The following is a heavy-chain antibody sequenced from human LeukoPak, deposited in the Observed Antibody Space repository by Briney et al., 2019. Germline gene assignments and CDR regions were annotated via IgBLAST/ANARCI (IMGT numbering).Heavy chain of an antibody. J-gene: IGHJ4*02. CDR3: ANPPDYSSVDY. CDR2: ISGSGGST. Sequence: GGSLRLSCGASGFTFSSYAMSWVRQAPGKGLEWVSAISGSGGSTYYADSVKGRFTISRDNSKNTLYLQMNSLRAEDTAVYYCANPPDYSSVDYWGQGTLVTVSS. V-gene: IGHV3-23*01. D-gene: IGHD4-11*01. CDR1: GFTFSSYA.